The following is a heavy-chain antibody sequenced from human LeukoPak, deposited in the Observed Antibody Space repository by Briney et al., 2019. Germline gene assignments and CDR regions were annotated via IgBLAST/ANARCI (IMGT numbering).Heavy chain of an antibody. CDR2: ISGSGGST. CDR1: GFTFSSYA. V-gene: IGHV3-23*01. J-gene: IGHJ6*02. Sequence: GGSLRLSCAASGFTFSSYAMSWVRQAPGKGLEWVSAISGSGGSTYYADSVKGRFTISRDNSKNTLYLQMNSLRAEDTAVYYCARTPTPRITMVRGVTYYYYYGMDVWGQGTTVTVSS. CDR3: ARTPTPRITMVRGVTYYYYYGMDV. D-gene: IGHD3-10*01.